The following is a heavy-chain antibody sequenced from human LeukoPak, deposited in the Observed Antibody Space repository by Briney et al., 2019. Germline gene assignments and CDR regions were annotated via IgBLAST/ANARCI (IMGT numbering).Heavy chain of an antibody. V-gene: IGHV4-59*12. CDR3: AGERGEEYSSGWYKRNYFDN. D-gene: IGHD6-19*01. CDR1: GGSFSPYY. CDR2: GDYSGGT. Sequence: SETLSLTCTVSGGSFSPYYWSWIRQSPGKGLEWIASGDYSGGTYYNPSLESRVAISADMSKNQFSLKLTSVTGADTAVYYCAGERGEEYSSGWYKRNYFDNWGQGIRVTVSS. J-gene: IGHJ4*02.